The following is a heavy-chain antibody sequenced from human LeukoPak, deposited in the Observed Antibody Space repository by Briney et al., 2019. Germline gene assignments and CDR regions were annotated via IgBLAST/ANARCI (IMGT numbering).Heavy chain of an antibody. V-gene: IGHV4-39*07. CDR3: ARESYGSGSYYKGGLDY. D-gene: IGHD3-10*01. J-gene: IGHJ4*02. CDR1: GGSITSSSYY. CDR2: IYYSGGT. Sequence: SETLSLTCSVSGGSITSSSYYWGWIRQPPEKGLEWIGSIYYSGGTYYSPSLKSRVTISVDTSKNQFSLKLSSVTAADTAVYYCARESYGSGSYYKGGLDYWGQGTLVTVSS.